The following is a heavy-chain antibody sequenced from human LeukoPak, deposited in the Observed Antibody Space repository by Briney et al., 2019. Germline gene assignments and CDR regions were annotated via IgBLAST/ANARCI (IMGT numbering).Heavy chain of an antibody. J-gene: IGHJ4*02. Sequence: PGGSLRLSCAASGFTFSSYSMNWVRQAPGKGLEWVSSISSSSSYIYYADSVKGRFTISRDNAKNSLYLQMNSLRAEDTAVYYCARRSQTGTMLYFDYWGQGTLVTVSS. CDR2: ISSSSSYI. CDR3: ARRSQTGTMLYFDY. V-gene: IGHV3-21*01. D-gene: IGHD1-1*01. CDR1: GFTFSSYS.